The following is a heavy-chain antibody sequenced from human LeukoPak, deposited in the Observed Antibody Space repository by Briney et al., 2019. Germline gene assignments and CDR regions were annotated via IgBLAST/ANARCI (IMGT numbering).Heavy chain of an antibody. CDR2: IKSDGTYT. Sequence: GGSLRLSCAASGFTFSNYWMHWVRQAPGKGLAWVSHIKSDGTYTCYADSVKGRFSISRDNAKNTVYLQMNSLRAEDTGIYYCARGTSAGGPISPFDFWGQGTVVTVSS. CDR1: GFTFSNYW. D-gene: IGHD6-13*01. CDR3: ARGTSAGGPISPFDF. V-gene: IGHV3-74*01. J-gene: IGHJ4*02.